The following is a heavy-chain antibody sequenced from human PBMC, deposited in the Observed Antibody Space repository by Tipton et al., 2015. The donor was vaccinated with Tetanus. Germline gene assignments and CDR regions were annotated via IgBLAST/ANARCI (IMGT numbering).Heavy chain of an antibody. CDR1: GFTFNRYG. J-gene: IGHJ1*01. V-gene: IGHV3-23*01. CDR2: ISGSGETT. CDR3: ATDGLPRGFVMVEATTQKYFRH. D-gene: IGHD2-21*01. Sequence: SLRLSCAASGFTFNRYGINWVRQAPGKGLVWVSSISGSGETTYYADSVRGRFTVSRDNSKDTVYLDVRSLRDEDTAVYYCATDGLPRGFVMVEATTQKYFRHWGRGPLVTVSS.